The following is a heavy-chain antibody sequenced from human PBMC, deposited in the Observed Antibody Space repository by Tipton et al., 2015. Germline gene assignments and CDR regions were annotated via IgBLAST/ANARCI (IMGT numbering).Heavy chain of an antibody. Sequence: LRLSCAVYGGSLSDYYWSWIRQSPGKGLEWIGEINHGGSTNYNPSLKSRVTISVDTSKNQFSLKLNSVTSADTAVYYCARHGEKYCSGGDCYPRSPDYWGQGTLVTVSS. D-gene: IGHD2-15*01. V-gene: IGHV4-34*01. CDR1: GGSLSDYY. J-gene: IGHJ4*02. CDR3: ARHGEKYCSGGDCYPRSPDY. CDR2: INHGGST.